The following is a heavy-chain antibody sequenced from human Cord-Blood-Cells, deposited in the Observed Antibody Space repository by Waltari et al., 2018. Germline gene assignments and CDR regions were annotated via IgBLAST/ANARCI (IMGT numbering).Heavy chain of an antibody. CDR3: ARHFLDYDILTGYSPAAFDI. CDR2: IYYSGST. CDR1: GGSISSYY. D-gene: IGHD3-9*01. J-gene: IGHJ3*02. V-gene: IGHV4-59*08. Sequence: QVQLQESGPGLVKPSETLSLTCTVSGGSISSYYWSWIRQPPGKGLEWIGYIYYSGSTNYNPSLKSRVTISVDTSKNQFSLKLSSVTAADTAVYYYARHFLDYDILTGYSPAAFDIWGQGTMVTVSS.